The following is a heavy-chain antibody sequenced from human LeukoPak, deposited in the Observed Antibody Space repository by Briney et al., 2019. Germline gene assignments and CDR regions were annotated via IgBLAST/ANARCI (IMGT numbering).Heavy chain of an antibody. D-gene: IGHD6-13*01. V-gene: IGHV3-33*01. CDR2: IWYDGSNK. J-gene: IGHJ3*02. CDR3: ARVVAAAALSSYAFDI. CDR1: GFTFSNSG. Sequence: GGSLRLSCAASGFTFSNSGMHWVRQAPGKGLEWVAVIWYDGSNKYYADSVRGRFTISRDDSKNTVYLQMNSLRAEDTAVYYCARVVAAAALSSYAFDIWGQGTMVTVSS.